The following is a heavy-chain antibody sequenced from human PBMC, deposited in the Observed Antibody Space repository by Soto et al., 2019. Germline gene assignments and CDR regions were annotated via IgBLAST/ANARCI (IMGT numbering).Heavy chain of an antibody. D-gene: IGHD1-1*01. J-gene: IGHJ4*02. Sequence: ASVKVSCKASGYTFTGYYMHWVRQAPGQGLEWMGWINPNSGGTNYAQKFQGWVTMTRDTSISTAYMELSRLRSDDTAVYYCARDRRGLEGISYFDYWGQGTLVTVSS. CDR3: ARDRRGLEGISYFDY. V-gene: IGHV1-2*04. CDR1: GYTFTGYY. CDR2: INPNSGGT.